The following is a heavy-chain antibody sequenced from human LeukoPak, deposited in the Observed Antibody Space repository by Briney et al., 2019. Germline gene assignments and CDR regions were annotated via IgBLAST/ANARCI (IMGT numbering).Heavy chain of an antibody. D-gene: IGHD4-17*01. CDR1: GGTFITYA. V-gene: IGHV1-69*04. CDR2: IIPTFGMT. CDR3: AGDKQDEYGASRSDY. J-gene: IGHJ4*02. Sequence: ASVKVSCKASGGTFITYAISWVRQAPGQGLEWMGRIIPTFGMTNYAQKFEGRVTITADKSTSTAYMDLSSLRSEDTAVYYCAGDKQDEYGASRSDYWGQGTLVTVSS.